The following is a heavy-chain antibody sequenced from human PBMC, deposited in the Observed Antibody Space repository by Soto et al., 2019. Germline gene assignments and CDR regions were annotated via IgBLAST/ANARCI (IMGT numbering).Heavy chain of an antibody. CDR2: VNEYGTDS. V-gene: IGHV3-74*01. CDR1: GFTFSDAW. D-gene: IGHD6-19*01. J-gene: IGHJ4*02. CDR3: ARVAVVTRGIDY. Sequence: EVQLVESGGVLVQPGGSLRLSCVASGFTFSDAWIHWVRQAPGKGLGWVARVNEYGTDSNYADSVKGRFTMSRDNAKNTAYLQMNGLRAEDTALYYCARVAVVTRGIDYWGQGTLVTVSS.